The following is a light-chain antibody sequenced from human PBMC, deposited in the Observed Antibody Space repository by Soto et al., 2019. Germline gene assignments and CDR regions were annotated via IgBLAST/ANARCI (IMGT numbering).Light chain of an antibody. J-gene: IGKJ1*01. CDR2: GAS. CDR3: HQFGYSPRT. CDR1: ENVRTF. V-gene: IGKV3-20*01. Sequence: VLTQSPATLALSPGERATLSCRASENVRTFVDWYQQKPGQAPRLLIYGASSRATGIPDRFSGSGSGTDFTLAIRRLEPEDFAVYYCHQFGYSPRTFGQGTKVDIK.